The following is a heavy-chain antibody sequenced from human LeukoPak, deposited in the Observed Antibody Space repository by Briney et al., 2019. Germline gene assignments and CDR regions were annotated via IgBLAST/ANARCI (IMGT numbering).Heavy chain of an antibody. V-gene: IGHV1-2*02. J-gene: IGHJ4*02. Sequence: ASVKVSCKASGYTFSGSGWYLYWLRQAPGQGLECMGWIYPNNGATAYAQKFQGRVAMTRDTSITTAYMELSRLRPDDTAVYYCARDGPAQMVDFDYWGQGTLVTVSS. CDR2: IYPNNGAT. CDR1: GYTFSGSGWY. D-gene: IGHD3-10*01. CDR3: ARDGPAQMVDFDY.